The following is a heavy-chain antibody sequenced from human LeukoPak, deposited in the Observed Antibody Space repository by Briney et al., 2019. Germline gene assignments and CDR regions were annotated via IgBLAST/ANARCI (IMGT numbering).Heavy chain of an antibody. CDR3: ARDQGYCSSTSCNNWFDP. CDR2: IYYSGST. D-gene: IGHD2-2*01. V-gene: IGHV4-59*01. Sequence: PPETLSLTCTVSGGSISSYYWSWIRQPPGKGLEWIGYIYYSGSTNYNPSLKSRVTISVDTSKNQFSLKLSSVTAADTAVYYCARDQGYCSSTSCNNWFDPWGQGTLVTVSS. J-gene: IGHJ5*02. CDR1: GGSISSYY.